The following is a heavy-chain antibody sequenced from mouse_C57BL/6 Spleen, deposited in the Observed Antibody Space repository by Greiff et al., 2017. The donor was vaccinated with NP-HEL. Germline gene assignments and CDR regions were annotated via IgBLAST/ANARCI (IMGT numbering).Heavy chain of an antibody. V-gene: IGHV1-26*01. CDR1: GYTFTDYY. CDR2: INPNNGGT. J-gene: IGHJ4*01. CDR3: ARVYYYAMDY. Sequence: VQLQQSGPELVKPGASVKISCKASGYTFTDYYMNWVKQSHGKSLEWIGDINPNNGGTSYNQKFKGKATLTVDKSSSTAYMELRSLTSEDSAVYYCARVYYYAMDYWGQGTSVTVSS.